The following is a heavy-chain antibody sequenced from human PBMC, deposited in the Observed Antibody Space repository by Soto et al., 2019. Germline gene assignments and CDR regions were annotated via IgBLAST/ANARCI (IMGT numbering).Heavy chain of an antibody. Sequence: QVQLQESGPGLVKPSETLSLTCTVSGGSISSYYWSWIRQPPGKGLGWIGYIYYSGITNYNPSLKRRATISVATSKIQFSLKVSSVTAADTAVYYCARRWGTSFDFWGQGTLVTVSS. J-gene: IGHJ4*02. D-gene: IGHD7-27*01. CDR3: ARRWGTSFDF. CDR2: IYYSGIT. V-gene: IGHV4-59*01. CDR1: GGSISSYY.